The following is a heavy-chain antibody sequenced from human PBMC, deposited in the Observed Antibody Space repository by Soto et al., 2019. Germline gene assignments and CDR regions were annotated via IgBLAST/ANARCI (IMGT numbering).Heavy chain of an antibody. CDR1: GFTFSSYA. D-gene: IGHD2-15*01. CDR2: ISSNGGST. Sequence: GGSLRLSCAASGFTFSSYAMHWVRQAPGKGLEYVSAISSNGGSTYYANSVKGRFTISRDNSKNTLYLQMGSLRAEDMAVYYCARQSHSSYYFHYWGQGTLVTVSS. CDR3: ARQSHSSYYFHY. V-gene: IGHV3-64*01. J-gene: IGHJ4*02.